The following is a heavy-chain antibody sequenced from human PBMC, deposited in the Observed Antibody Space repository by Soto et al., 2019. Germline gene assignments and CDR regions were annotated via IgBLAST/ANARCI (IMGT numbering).Heavy chain of an antibody. J-gene: IGHJ5*02. D-gene: IGHD3-10*01. V-gene: IGHV1-69*13. Sequence: GASVKVSCKASGGTFSSYAISWVRQAPGQGLEWMGGIIPIFGTANYAQKFQGRVTITADESTSTAYMELSSLRSEDTAVYYCARDLRGTYGGPELDWFDPWGQGTLVTVS. CDR3: ARDLRGTYGGPELDWFDP. CDR2: IIPIFGTA. CDR1: GGTFSSYA.